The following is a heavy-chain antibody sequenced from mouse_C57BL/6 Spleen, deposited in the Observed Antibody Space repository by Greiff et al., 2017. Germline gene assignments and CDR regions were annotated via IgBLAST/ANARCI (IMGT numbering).Heavy chain of an antibody. J-gene: IGHJ2*01. Sequence: EVKVEESGGGLVKPGGSLKLSCAASGFTFSSYAMSWVRQTPEKRLEWVATISDGGSYTYYPDNAKGRFTISRDNAKNNLYLQMSHLKSEDTAMYYCARDRDSFDYWGQGTTLTVSS. V-gene: IGHV5-4*01. D-gene: IGHD3-1*01. CDR3: ARDRDSFDY. CDR2: ISDGGSYT. CDR1: GFTFSSYA.